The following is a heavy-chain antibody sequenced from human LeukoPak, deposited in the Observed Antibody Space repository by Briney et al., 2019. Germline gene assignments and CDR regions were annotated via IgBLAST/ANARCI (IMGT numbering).Heavy chain of an antibody. CDR1: GYTFTSNY. D-gene: IGHD3-9*01. V-gene: IGHV1-46*01. CDR3: ARVIGGLTGPDY. CDR2: ISPSGGST. J-gene: IGHJ4*02. Sequence: WASVKVSCKAFGYTFTSNYMHWVRQAPGQGPEWMGVISPSGGSTTYAQKFQGRVTLTRDMSTSTDYLELSSLRSDDTAVYYCARVIGGLTGPDYWGQGTLVTVSS.